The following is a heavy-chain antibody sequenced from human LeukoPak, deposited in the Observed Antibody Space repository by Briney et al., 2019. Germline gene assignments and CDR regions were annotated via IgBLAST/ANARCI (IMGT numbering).Heavy chain of an antibody. CDR3: AKERYDYVWGSYQDY. D-gene: IGHD3-16*02. CDR1: GFTFSSYA. Sequence: GGSLRLSCAASGFTFSSYAMSWVRQAPGKGLEWVSAISGSGGSTYYADSVKGRFTISRDNSKNTPYLQMNSLRAEDTAVYYCAKERYDYVWGSYQDYWGQGTLVTVSS. J-gene: IGHJ4*02. V-gene: IGHV3-23*01. CDR2: ISGSGGST.